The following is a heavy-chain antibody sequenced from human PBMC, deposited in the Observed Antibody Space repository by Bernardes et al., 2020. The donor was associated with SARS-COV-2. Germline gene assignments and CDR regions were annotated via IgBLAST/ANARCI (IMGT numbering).Heavy chain of an antibody. V-gene: IGHV3-21*01. Sequence: SLRLSFAASGFTFSSYSMNWVRQAPGKGLEWVSSISSSSSYIYYADSVKGRFTTSRDNAQTSLFLQMNSLRAEDTAVYYCARSIPTYGTRIAPYEDWGQGTLVTVSS. CDR1: GFTFSSYS. CDR2: ISSSSSYI. D-gene: IGHD1-26*01. J-gene: IGHJ4*02. CDR3: ARSIPTYGTRIAPYED.